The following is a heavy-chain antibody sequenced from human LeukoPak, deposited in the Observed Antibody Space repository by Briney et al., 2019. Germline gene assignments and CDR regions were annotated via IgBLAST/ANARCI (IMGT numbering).Heavy chain of an antibody. CDR3: ARGRLVINYYFDY. Sequence: SETLSLTCTVSGGSISSYYWSWIRQPPGKGLEWIAYIYYSGSTYYNPSLKSRVTISVDTSKNQFSPKLRSVTAADTAVYYCARGRLVINYYFDYWGQGTLVTVSS. CDR2: IYYSGST. J-gene: IGHJ4*02. V-gene: IGHV4-59*04. D-gene: IGHD3-9*01. CDR1: GGSISSYY.